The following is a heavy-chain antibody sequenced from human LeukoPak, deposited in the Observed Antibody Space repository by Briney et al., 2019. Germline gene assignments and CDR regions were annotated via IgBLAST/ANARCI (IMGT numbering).Heavy chain of an antibody. V-gene: IGHV1-46*01. CDR2: INPSGGTT. Sequence: ASVKVSCKASGYTFTGYYMHWVRQAPGQGLEWMGIINPSGGTTSYAQKFQGRVTMTRDTSTSTVYMELSSLRSEDTAVYYCARGGLVPVRYWYFDLWGRGTLVTVSS. J-gene: IGHJ2*01. D-gene: IGHD6-19*01. CDR1: GYTFTGYY. CDR3: ARGGLVPVRYWYFDL.